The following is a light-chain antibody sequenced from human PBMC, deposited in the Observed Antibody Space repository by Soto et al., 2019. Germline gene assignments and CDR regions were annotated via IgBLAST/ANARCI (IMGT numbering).Light chain of an antibody. J-gene: IGLJ1*01. CDR1: SSDVGGYKY. CDR3: SSYTRQSTYV. CDR2: EVN. V-gene: IGLV2-14*03. Sequence: QSALTQPASVSGSPGQSITISCTGTSSDVGGYKYVSWFQQYPGKVPKLIIYEVNDRPSRVSNRFSASKSGNTASLTISGLQAEDEADYYCSSYTRQSTYVFGTGTKLTVL.